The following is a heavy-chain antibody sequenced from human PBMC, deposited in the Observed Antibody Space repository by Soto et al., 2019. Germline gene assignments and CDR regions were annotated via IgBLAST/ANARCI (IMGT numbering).Heavy chain of an antibody. Sequence: SETLSLTCTVSGGSISSGGYYWSWIRQHPGKGLEWIGYIYYSGSTYYNPSLKSRVTISVDTSKNQFSLKLSSVTAADTAVYYCATHREGSGGNRFDYWGQGTLVTVSS. J-gene: IGHJ4*02. D-gene: IGHD2-15*01. CDR2: IYYSGST. CDR3: ATHREGSGGNRFDY. V-gene: IGHV4-31*03. CDR1: GGSISSGGYY.